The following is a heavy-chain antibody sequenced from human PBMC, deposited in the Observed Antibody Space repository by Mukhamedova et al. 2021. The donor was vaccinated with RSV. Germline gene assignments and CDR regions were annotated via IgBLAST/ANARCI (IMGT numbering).Heavy chain of an antibody. V-gene: IGHV4-38-2*01. D-gene: IGHD3-22*01. CDR2: IYHDGSS. CDR3: ARGTYSSDNSGHYYFDF. Sequence: IRQPPGKGLEWMGSIYHDGSSFGTSYYNPSLESRVTISGGTAKNQFSLRLSSVTAADTAVYYCARGTYSSDNSGHYYFDFWGQGT. J-gene: IGHJ4*02.